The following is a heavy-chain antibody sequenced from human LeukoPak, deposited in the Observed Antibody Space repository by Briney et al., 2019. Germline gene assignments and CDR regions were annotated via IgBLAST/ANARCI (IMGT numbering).Heavy chain of an antibody. J-gene: IGHJ6*03. D-gene: IGHD6-13*01. CDR1: GYTFTGYY. V-gene: IGHV1-2*02. Sequence: ASVKVSCKASGYTFTGYYMHWVRQAPRQGLEWMGWTNPNSGGTNYAQKFQGRVTMTRDTSISTAYMELSRLRSDDTAVYYCARNEKTPQQLATLYYYYYMDVWGKGTTVTVSS. CDR3: ARNEKTPQQLATLYYYYYMDV. CDR2: TNPNSGGT.